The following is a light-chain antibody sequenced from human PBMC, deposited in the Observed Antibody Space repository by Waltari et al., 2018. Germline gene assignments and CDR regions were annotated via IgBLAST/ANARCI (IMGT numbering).Light chain of an antibody. V-gene: IGKV3-15*01. CDR2: GAS. Sequence: EVLLTQSPATRSVSPGERVTLPCTASQSIHDNLAWYQQKPGQAPRLLIYGASTRATAVPARFRGSGSGTEFTLTISSLQSEDFGVYYCQQYNRWPPLTFGGGTKVDIK. CDR3: QQYNRWPPLT. J-gene: IGKJ4*01. CDR1: QSIHDN.